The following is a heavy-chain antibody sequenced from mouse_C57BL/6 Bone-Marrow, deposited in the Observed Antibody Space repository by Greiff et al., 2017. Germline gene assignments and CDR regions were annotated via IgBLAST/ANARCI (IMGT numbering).Heavy chain of an antibody. CDR1: GFSFNTYA. V-gene: IGHV10-1*01. CDR2: IRSKSNNYAT. Sequence: EVKVVESGGGLVQPKGSLKLSCAASGFSFNTYAMNWVRQAPGKGLEWVARIRSKSNNYATYYADSVKDRFTISRDDSESMLYLQMNNLKTEDTAMYYGVRHPPYYGFYAMDYWGQGTSVTVSS. D-gene: IGHD1-1*01. J-gene: IGHJ4*01. CDR3: VRHPPYYGFYAMDY.